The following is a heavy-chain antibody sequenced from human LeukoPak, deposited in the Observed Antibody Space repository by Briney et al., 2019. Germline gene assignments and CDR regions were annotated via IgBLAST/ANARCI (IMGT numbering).Heavy chain of an antibody. Sequence: GASVKVSCKASGNSNNKFGVTWVRPAPGRGVEWIGWISSDNGIPRYAHKIQGRVTINPDKPTTTGYIEVRSLRSDGTAVYLCANVVKGPVFFYYMDVWGKGTTVTVSS. CDR3: ANVVKGPVFFYYMDV. CDR2: ISSDNGIP. J-gene: IGHJ6*03. CDR1: GNSNNKFG. V-gene: IGHV1-18*01. D-gene: IGHD6-6*01.